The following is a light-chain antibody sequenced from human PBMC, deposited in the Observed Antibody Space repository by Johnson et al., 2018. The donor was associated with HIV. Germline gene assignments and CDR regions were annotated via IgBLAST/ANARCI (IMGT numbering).Light chain of an antibody. V-gene: IGLV1-40*01. CDR2: GND. CDR1: SSNIGAGYD. CDR3: GTWDSSLSVL. Sequence: QAVLTQPPSVSGAPGQRVTISCTGSSSNIGAGYDVHWYQQFPGTAPKLLIYGNDNRPSGVPERFSGSTSGTSAPLAITGLQAEDEADYFCGTWDSSLSVLFGTGPKVTVL. J-gene: IGLJ1*01.